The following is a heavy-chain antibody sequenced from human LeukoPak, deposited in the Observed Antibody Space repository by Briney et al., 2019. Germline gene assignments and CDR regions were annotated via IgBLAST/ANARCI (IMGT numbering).Heavy chain of an antibody. J-gene: IGHJ4*02. D-gene: IGHD6-6*01. CDR3: VRDPVAARIGGL. V-gene: IGHV4-34*01. Sequence: SETLSLTCAVYGGSFSGYYWSWIRQSPGKGLEWIGSVYYSGNTYYIPSLKSRITISRDTSKNQFSLKLTSVTAADTAVYYCVRDPVAARIGGLWGQGTLVTVSS. CDR2: VYYSGNT. CDR1: GGSFSGYY.